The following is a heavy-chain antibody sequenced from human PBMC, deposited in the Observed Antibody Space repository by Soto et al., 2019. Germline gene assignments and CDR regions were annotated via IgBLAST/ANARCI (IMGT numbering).Heavy chain of an antibody. J-gene: IGHJ6*02. V-gene: IGHV3-48*04. Sequence: PGRPMRVCNAASGFNFSGFGMHRVRQARGKGLEWVSYISSSGSTIYYADSVKNRFTIPRHNAKNSLYLQMKSLRAEETGVYYCARALGEGLYSSSWYTRRGYYGMDVWGQGSTVTVSS. CDR1: GFNFSGFG. CDR2: ISSSGSTI. D-gene: IGHD6-13*01. CDR3: ARALGEGLYSSSWYTRRGYYGMDV.